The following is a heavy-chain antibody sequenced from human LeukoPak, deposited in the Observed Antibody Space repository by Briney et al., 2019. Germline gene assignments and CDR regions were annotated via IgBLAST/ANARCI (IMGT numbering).Heavy chain of an antibody. V-gene: IGHV3-9*03. Sequence: GGSLRLSCAASGFTFDDYAMHWVRQAPGKGLEWVSGISWNSGSIGYADSVKGRFTISRDHAKNSLYLQMNSLRAEDMALYYCAKDRYYDFWSGYLFDYWGQGTLVTVSS. CDR3: AKDRYYDFWSGYLFDY. CDR2: ISWNSGSI. CDR1: GFTFDDYA. D-gene: IGHD3-3*01. J-gene: IGHJ4*02.